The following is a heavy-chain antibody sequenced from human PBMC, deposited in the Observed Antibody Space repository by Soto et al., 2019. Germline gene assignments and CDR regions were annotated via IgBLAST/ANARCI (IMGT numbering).Heavy chain of an antibody. CDR3: ARHRSGWYDFDY. CDR1: GFTFSDYY. V-gene: IGHV3-11*03. D-gene: IGHD6-19*01. CDR2: ISSSSSYT. Sequence: GGSLRLSCAASGFTFSDYYMSWIRQAPGKGLEWVSYISSSSSYTNYADSVKGRFTISRDNAKNSLYLQMNSLRAEDTAVYYCARHRSGWYDFDYWGQGTLVTVSS. J-gene: IGHJ4*02.